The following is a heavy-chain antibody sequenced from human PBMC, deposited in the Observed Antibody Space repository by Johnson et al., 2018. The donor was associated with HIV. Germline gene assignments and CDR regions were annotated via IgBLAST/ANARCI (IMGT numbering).Heavy chain of an antibody. J-gene: IGHJ3*02. CDR2: IYSGGST. Sequence: EVQLVESGGGVVQPGRSLRLSCAASGFTVSSNYMSWVRQAPGKGLEWVSVIYSGGSTYYADSVKGRFTISRDNSRNTLYLQLNSLRAEDTAVYYCARGRYGRMTTVAAAAFDIWGQGTMVTVSS. V-gene: IGHV3-53*01. D-gene: IGHD4-23*01. CDR3: ARGRYGRMTTVAAAAFDI. CDR1: GFTVSSNY.